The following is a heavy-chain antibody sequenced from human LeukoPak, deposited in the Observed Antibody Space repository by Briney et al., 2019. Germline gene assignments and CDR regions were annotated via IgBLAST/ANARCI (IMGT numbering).Heavy chain of an antibody. CDR1: SGSIFSSNW. V-gene: IGHV3-53*05. CDR3: AKDIQWLVLRDAFDI. CDR2: IYSGGST. Sequence: ETLSLTCTVSSGSIFSSNWWSWVRQPPGKGLEWVSVIYSGGSTYYADSVKGRFTISRDNSKNTLYLQMNSLRAEDTAVYYCAKDIQWLVLRDAFDIWGQGTMVTVSS. D-gene: IGHD6-19*01. J-gene: IGHJ3*02.